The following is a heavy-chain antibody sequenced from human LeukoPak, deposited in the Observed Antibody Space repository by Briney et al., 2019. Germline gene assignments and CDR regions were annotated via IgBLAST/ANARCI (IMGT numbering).Heavy chain of an antibody. CDR3: AKDIGYCSSTSCWGLDY. Sequence: GGSLRLSCAASGFTFNNFAMTWVRQAPGKGLEWVSTISGSGGRTYYADSVQGRFTISRDNSKNTLYLQMNSLRGEDTAVYYCAKDIGYCSSTSCWGLDYWGQGTLVTVSS. J-gene: IGHJ4*02. D-gene: IGHD2-2*01. CDR2: ISGSGGRT. CDR1: GFTFNNFA. V-gene: IGHV3-23*01.